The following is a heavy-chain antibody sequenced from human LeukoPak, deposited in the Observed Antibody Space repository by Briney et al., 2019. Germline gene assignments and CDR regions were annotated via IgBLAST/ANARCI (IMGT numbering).Heavy chain of an antibody. V-gene: IGHV1-46*01. CDR1: GYTFTGYY. Sequence: GASVKVSCKASGYTFTGYYMHWVRQAPGQGLEWMGIINPSGGSTSYAQKFQGRVTMTRDTSTSTVYMELSSLRSEDTAVYYCAREKVYYDSSGYYYETQFDYWGQGTLVTVSS. D-gene: IGHD3-22*01. CDR2: INPSGGST. CDR3: AREKVYYDSSGYYYETQFDY. J-gene: IGHJ4*02.